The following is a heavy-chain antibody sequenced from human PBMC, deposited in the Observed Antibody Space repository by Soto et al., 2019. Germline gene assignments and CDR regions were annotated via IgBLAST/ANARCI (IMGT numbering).Heavy chain of an antibody. V-gene: IGHV1-69*06. CDR2: IIPIFGTA. CDR1: GGTFSSYA. Sequence: SVKVSCKASGGTFSSYAISWVRQAPGQGLEWMGGIIPIFGTANYAQKFQGRVTSTADKSTSTAYMELSSLRSEDTAVYYCARVGGDYDFWSALGGAYYYGMDVWGQGTTVTVSS. J-gene: IGHJ6*02. CDR3: ARVGGDYDFWSALGGAYYYGMDV. D-gene: IGHD3-3*01.